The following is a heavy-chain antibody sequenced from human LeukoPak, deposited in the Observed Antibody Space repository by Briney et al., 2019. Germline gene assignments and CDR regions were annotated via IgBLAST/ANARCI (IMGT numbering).Heavy chain of an antibody. J-gene: IGHJ4*02. CDR3: AKDLGNWNSEYYFDY. CDR2: IRYDGSNK. CDR1: GFTFSSYG. V-gene: IGHV3-30*02. Sequence: GGSLRLSCAASGFTFSSYGMHWVRQAPGKGLEWVTFIRYDGSNKYYADSVKGRFTISRDNSKNTLYLQMNSLRAEDTAVYYCAKDLGNWNSEYYFDYWGQGTLVTVSS. D-gene: IGHD1-7*01.